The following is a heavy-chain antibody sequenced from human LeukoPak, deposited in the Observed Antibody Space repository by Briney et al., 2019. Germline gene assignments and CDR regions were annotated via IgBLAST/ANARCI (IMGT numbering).Heavy chain of an antibody. CDR2: INHSGST. V-gene: IGHV4-34*01. J-gene: IGHJ2*01. CDR3: ALRCSSTSCTSVWYFDL. CDR1: GGSFSGYY. D-gene: IGHD2-2*01. Sequence: SETLSLTCAVYGGSFSGYYWSWIRQPPGKGLEWIGEINHSGSTNYNPSLKSRVTISVDTSKNQLSLKLSSVTAADTAVYYCALRCSSTSCTSVWYFDLWGRGTLVTVSS.